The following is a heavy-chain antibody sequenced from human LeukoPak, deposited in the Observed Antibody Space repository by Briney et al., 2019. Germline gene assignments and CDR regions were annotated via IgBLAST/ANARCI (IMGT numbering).Heavy chain of an antibody. J-gene: IGHJ4*02. V-gene: IGHV1-18*01. CDR2: INAYNGNA. CDR1: GYTFTSYA. Sequence: ASVKVSCTASGYTFTSYALSWVRQAPGQGLEWMGWINAYNGNANYAQILQGRVTMTTDTSTSTAYMELKSLRSDDTAVYYCARALNSYGYSPFDSWGQGTLVTVSS. CDR3: ARALNSYGYSPFDS. D-gene: IGHD5-18*01.